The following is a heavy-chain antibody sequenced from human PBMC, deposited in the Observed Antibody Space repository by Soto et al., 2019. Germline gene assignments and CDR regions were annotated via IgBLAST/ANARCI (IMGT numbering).Heavy chain of an antibody. CDR3: ARDQDCSSTGCYRDYYYGIDV. CDR1: GGTFSSYA. J-gene: IGHJ6*02. V-gene: IGHV1-69*01. Sequence: QVQLVQSGAEVKKPGSSVKGSCKASGGTFSSYAISWVRQAPGQGLEWMGGIIPIFGTANYAQKFQGRVTITADESTSTVYMELSSLRSEDTAVYYCARDQDCSSTGCYRDYYYGIDVWGQGTTVTVSS. CDR2: IIPIFGTA. D-gene: IGHD2-2*01.